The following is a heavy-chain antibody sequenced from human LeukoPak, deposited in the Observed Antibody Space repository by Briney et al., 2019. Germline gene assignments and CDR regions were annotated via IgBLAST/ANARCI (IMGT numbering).Heavy chain of an antibody. CDR2: ISPSGSTI. J-gene: IGHJ4*02. V-gene: IGHV3-48*03. CDR1: GFTFRSYE. CDR3: ARGDYDVWSAPFDH. D-gene: IGHD3-3*01. Sequence: PGGSLRLPCGASGFTFRSYEMNWVRLAPGKGLEWLSYISPSGSTIYYADSVKGRFTISRDNAKNSLYLQMNGLRVEDTAFYYCARGDYDVWSAPFDHWGQGTLVSVSS.